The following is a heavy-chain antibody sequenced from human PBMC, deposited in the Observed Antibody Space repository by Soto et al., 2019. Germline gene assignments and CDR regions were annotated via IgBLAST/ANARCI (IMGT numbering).Heavy chain of an antibody. D-gene: IGHD2-15*01. CDR2: ISSDSRYI. V-gene: IGHV3-21*01. Sequence: EVQLVESGGALVQPGGSLRLSCAASGFTLSNYAVNWVRQAPGKGLEWVSYISSDSRYIYHGDSGKGRFTISRDNARNSVYLQMNSLRDEDTAVYYCARIKLVDFFFINVDVYDMDVWGQGTPVTVSS. CDR3: ARIKLVDFFFINVDVYDMDV. J-gene: IGHJ6*02. CDR1: GFTLSNYA.